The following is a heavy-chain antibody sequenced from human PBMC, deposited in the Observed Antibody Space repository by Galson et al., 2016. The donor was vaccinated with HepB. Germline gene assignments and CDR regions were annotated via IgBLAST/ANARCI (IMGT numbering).Heavy chain of an antibody. CDR2: ISAYNGHT. D-gene: IGHD2-2*01. J-gene: IGHJ6*02. Sequence: SVKVSCKASGYTFTSYGISWVRQAPGQGLEWMGWISAYNGHTNYAQKLQGRVTMTTDTSTSTAYMELRSLRFDDTAAYYCAREGDIGVVPAAPVSYFYYGMDVWGQGTTVTVSS. CDR1: GYTFTSYG. V-gene: IGHV1-18*01. CDR3: AREGDIGVVPAAPVSYFYYGMDV.